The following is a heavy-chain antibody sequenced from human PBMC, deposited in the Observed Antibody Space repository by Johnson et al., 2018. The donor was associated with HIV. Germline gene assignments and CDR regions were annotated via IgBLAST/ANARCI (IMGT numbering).Heavy chain of an antibody. J-gene: IGHJ3*02. CDR3: ARASDSYCSADCYGDGFQI. V-gene: IGHV3-20*04. Sequence: VQLVESGGGVVRPGGSLRLSCAASGFTFDDYGMNWVRQAPGKGLQWVSGINWNGGSTGYADSVKGRFTISRDNAKTSLYLQMNSRRAEDTAVYYCARASDSYCSADCYGDGFQISDQGTKVIVSS. CDR1: GFTFDDYG. CDR2: INWNGGST. D-gene: IGHD2-21*02.